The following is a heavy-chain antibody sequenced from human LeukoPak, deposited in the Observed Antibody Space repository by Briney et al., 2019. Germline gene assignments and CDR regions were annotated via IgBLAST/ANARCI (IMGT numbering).Heavy chain of an antibody. V-gene: IGHV3-9*01. D-gene: IGHD3-3*01. CDR1: GFTFDDYA. CDR3: AKDLSDAHYDFWSGYFDY. J-gene: IGHJ4*02. Sequence: GGSLRLSCAASGFTFDDYAMHWVRQAPGKGLEWVSGISWNSGSIGYADSVKGRFTFSRDNAKNSLYLQMNSLRAEDTALYYCAKDLSDAHYDFWSGYFDYWGQGTLVTVSS. CDR2: ISWNSGSI.